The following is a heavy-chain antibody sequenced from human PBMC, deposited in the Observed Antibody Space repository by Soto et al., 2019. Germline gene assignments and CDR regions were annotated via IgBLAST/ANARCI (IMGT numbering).Heavy chain of an antibody. D-gene: IGHD2-21*01. V-gene: IGHV4-4*02. CDR2: VYHSGST. Sequence: QVYLHQSGPGLVKPSGTLSLTCAVSGDSISSTHWWTWVRQTPGKGLEVIGEVYHSGSTSYNPSLKSRVTISVDKSNNQFSLKLTSVTAADTAVYYCATLPPRIVVTVLPIPTWGQGTLVSVSS. CDR1: GDSISSTHW. CDR3: ATLPPRIVVTVLPIPT. J-gene: IGHJ5*02.